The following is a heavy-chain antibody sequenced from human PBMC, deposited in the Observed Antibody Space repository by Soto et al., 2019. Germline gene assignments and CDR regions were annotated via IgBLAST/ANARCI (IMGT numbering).Heavy chain of an antibody. CDR3: AKGVLLSIAAAGPPHFEY. CDR2: ISYDGSNK. Sequence: QAGGSLRLSCAASGFTFSSYGMHWARQAPGKGLEWVAVISYDGSNKYYADSVKGRFTISRDNSKNTLYPQMNSLRAEDTAVYYCAKGVLLSIAAAGPPHFEYWGQGTLVTVSS. J-gene: IGHJ4*02. D-gene: IGHD6-13*01. CDR1: GFTFSSYG. V-gene: IGHV3-30*18.